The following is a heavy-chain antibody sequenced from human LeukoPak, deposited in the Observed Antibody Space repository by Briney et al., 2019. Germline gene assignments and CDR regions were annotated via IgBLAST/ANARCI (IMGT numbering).Heavy chain of an antibody. J-gene: IGHJ4*02. Sequence: GESLKISYKGSGYSFTNYYIGWVRRMPGKGLEWMGIIYPGDSDTRYSPSFQGQVTISADKSINTAYLQWTSLKASDTAIYYCARRGHRDGLFFGHEYSGNRRGDFFDYWGQGTLVTVSS. V-gene: IGHV5-51*01. CDR3: ARRGHRDGLFFGHEYSGNRRGDFFDY. D-gene: IGHD1-26*01. CDR2: IYPGDSDT. CDR1: GYSFTNYY.